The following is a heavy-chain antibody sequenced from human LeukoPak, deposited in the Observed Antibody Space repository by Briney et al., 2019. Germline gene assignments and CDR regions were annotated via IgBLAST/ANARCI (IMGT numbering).Heavy chain of an antibody. CDR1: GGSISSGGYY. D-gene: IGHD4-17*01. Sequence: PSETLSLTCTVSGGSISSGGYYWSWIRQPPGKGLEWIGYIYHSGSTYYNPSLKSRVTISVDRSKNQFSLKLSSVTAADTAVYYCAGGLRVRVADYGDYTGLGAFDIWGQGTMVTVSS. V-gene: IGHV4-30-2*01. CDR3: AGGLRVRVADYGDYTGLGAFDI. CDR2: IYHSGST. J-gene: IGHJ3*02.